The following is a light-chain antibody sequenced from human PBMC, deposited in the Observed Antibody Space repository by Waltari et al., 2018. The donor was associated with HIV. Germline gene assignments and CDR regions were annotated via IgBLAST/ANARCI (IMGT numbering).Light chain of an antibody. CDR2: DAS. Sequence: DIRMTQSPSSLSASVGDRVTITCQASQDITNLLNWYQQKPGAAPKLLIYDASILEVGVSSRFSGTGSGTTFRLTITSLQSEDVGTYYCQQYGNVPPITFGQGTRVEI. CDR3: QQYGNVPPIT. V-gene: IGKV1-33*01. J-gene: IGKJ5*01. CDR1: QDITNL.